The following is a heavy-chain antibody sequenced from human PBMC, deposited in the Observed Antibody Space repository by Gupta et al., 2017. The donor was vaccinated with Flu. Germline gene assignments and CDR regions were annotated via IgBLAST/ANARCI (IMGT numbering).Heavy chain of an antibody. CDR2: ISGSGGST. Sequence: EVQLLESGGGLVQPGGSLRLSCAASGFTFSNYAMNWVRQASGKRLEWVSAISGSGGSTYYADSMKGRFTISRDNSKNTLYLQMNSLRADDTAVYYCAKDFTLEGIDAFDFWGPGTMVTVSS. J-gene: IGHJ3*01. CDR1: GFTFSNYA. V-gene: IGHV3-23*01. CDR3: AKDFTLEGIDAFDF.